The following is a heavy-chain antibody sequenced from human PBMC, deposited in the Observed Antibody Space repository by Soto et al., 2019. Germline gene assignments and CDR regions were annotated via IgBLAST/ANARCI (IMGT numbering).Heavy chain of an antibody. CDR2: INGGNGNT. V-gene: IGHV1-3*01. D-gene: IGHD1-26*01. CDR1: GYTFTTYP. Sequence: QVQLVQSGAEVKKPGASVKVSCKASGYTFTTYPMHWVRQAPGQRLEWMGWINGGNGNTKYSQKFQGRVTITRDTSASTAYMELSSLRSEDTAIYYCASGVGAHYYYYGMDVWGQGTMVIVSS. CDR3: ASGVGAHYYYYGMDV. J-gene: IGHJ6*02.